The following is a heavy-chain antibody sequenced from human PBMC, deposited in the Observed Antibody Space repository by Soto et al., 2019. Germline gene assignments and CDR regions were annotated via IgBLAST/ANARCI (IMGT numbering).Heavy chain of an antibody. V-gene: IGHV3-23*01. Sequence: EACLRPSYPTSGCTFRNHALRRLRQAPGKGLEWVSAISGSGSSTYYADSVRGRSTISRDNSKNTLYLQMNSLRAEDTAVYYCARHGYNYGGGYFDYWG. J-gene: IGHJ4*01. CDR3: ARHGYNYGGGYFDY. CDR2: ISGSGSST. D-gene: IGHD5-18*01. CDR1: GCTFRNHA.